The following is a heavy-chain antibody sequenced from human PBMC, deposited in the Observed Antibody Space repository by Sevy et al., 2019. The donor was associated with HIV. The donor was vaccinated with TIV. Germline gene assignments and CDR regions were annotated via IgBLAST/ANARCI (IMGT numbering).Heavy chain of an antibody. CDR1: GVTFSNYA. J-gene: IGHJ4*02. CDR3: ARDSLYSTNWAFDY. Sequence: SVNVSCKASGVTFSNYAISWVRQAPGQGLEWMGGIIPMFGTPSYAQKFQGRVTITADESTSTAYMELTSLRSEDTAVYYCARDSLYSTNWAFDYWGQGTLVTVSS. D-gene: IGHD6-13*01. CDR2: IIPMFGTP. V-gene: IGHV1-69*13.